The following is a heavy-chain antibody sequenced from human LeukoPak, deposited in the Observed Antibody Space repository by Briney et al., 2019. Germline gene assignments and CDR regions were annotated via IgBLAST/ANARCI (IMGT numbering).Heavy chain of an antibody. CDR1: GYTFTGYY. D-gene: IGHD4-11*01. J-gene: IGHJ3*02. Sequence: ASVKVSCKASGYTFTGYYMHWVRQAPGQGLEWMGWINPNNGNTNYAQKLQGRVTMTTDTSTSTAYMELRSLRSDDTAVYYCASFNSNYDAFDIWGQGTMVTVSS. CDR3: ASFNSNYDAFDI. V-gene: IGHV1-18*04. CDR2: INPNNGNT.